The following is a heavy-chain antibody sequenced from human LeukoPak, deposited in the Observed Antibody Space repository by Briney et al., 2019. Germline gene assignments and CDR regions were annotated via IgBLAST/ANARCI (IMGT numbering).Heavy chain of an antibody. CDR2: IWYDGSNK. CDR1: GFTFSSYG. D-gene: IGHD4-17*01. CDR3: AKLSSRGDYEIN. V-gene: IGHV3-30*02. J-gene: IGHJ4*02. Sequence: PGGSLRLSCAASGFTFSSYGMHWVRQAPGKGLEWVAVIWYDGSNKYYADSVKGRFTISRDNSKNTLYLQMNSLRAEDTAVYYCAKLSSRGDYEINWGQGTLVTVSS.